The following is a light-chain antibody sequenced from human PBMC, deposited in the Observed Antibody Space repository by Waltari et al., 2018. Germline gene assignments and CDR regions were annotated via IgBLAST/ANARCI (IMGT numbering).Light chain of an antibody. J-gene: IGKJ5*01. CDR3: QQYFNWPPIT. Sequence: EILMTQSPATLSVSPGDRATLSCRPSQSVSVNLAWYQQKPGQAPRLLIYGASIRVTGIPARFSGSGSGTEFTLTISSLQSEDFAVYYCQQYFNWPPITFGQGTRLEIK. V-gene: IGKV3-15*01. CDR1: QSVSVN. CDR2: GAS.